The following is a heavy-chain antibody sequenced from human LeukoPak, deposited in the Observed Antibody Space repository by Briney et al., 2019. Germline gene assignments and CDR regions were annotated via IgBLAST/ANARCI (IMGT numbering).Heavy chain of an antibody. J-gene: IGHJ4*02. Sequence: ETLSLTCAVYGGSFSGYYWSWVRQAPGKGLEWVSAISGSGGSTYYADSVKGRFTTSRDNSKNTLYLQMNSLRAEDTAVYYCAKPPIRGYSYGPFDYWGQGTLVTVSS. CDR3: AKPPIRGYSYGPFDY. V-gene: IGHV3-23*01. D-gene: IGHD5-18*01. CDR1: GGSFSGYY. CDR2: ISGSGGST.